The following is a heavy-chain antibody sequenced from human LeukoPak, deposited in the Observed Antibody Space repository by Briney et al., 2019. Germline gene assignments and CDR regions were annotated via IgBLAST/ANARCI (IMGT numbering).Heavy chain of an antibody. CDR2: INHSGST. Sequence: PSEALSLTCAVYGVSFSGYYWSWIRQPPGKGLEWIGEINHSGSTNYNPSLKSRVTISVDTSKNQFSLKLSSVTAADTAVYYCARGRGPGRQRPDYYYYYMDVWGKGTTVTVSS. CDR1: GVSFSGYY. D-gene: IGHD3-10*01. CDR3: ARGRGPGRQRPDYYYYYMDV. V-gene: IGHV4-34*01. J-gene: IGHJ6*03.